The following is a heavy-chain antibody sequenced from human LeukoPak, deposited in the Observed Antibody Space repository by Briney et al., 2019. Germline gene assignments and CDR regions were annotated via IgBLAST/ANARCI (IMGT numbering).Heavy chain of an antibody. CDR1: GFTFSSYE. D-gene: IGHD3-10*01. J-gene: IGHJ5*02. Sequence: GGSLRLSCAASGFTFSSYEMNWVRQAPGKGLEWVSYISSSGSTIYHADSVKGRFTISRDNAKNSLYLQMNSLRAEDTAVYYCARGGGLWFGELNGVNWFDPWGQGTLVTVSS. CDR2: ISSSGSTI. CDR3: ARGGGLWFGELNGVNWFDP. V-gene: IGHV3-48*03.